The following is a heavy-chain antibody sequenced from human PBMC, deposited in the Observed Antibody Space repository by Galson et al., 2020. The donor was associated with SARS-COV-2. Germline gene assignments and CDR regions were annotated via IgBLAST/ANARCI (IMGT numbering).Heavy chain of an antibody. D-gene: IGHD3-10*01. V-gene: IGHV4-39*01. J-gene: IGHJ4*02. CDR2: LCYTGNT. Sequence: SETLSLTCTVSGGSISSPNFCGDWIRQPPGKGLEWIGSLCYTGNTYYNTSLKSRVTISGDTSKNQFSLRLSSVTATDAAIYYCARRRGFKDDFDFWGQGTLVTVSS. CDR1: GGSISSPNFC. CDR3: ARRRGFKDDFDF.